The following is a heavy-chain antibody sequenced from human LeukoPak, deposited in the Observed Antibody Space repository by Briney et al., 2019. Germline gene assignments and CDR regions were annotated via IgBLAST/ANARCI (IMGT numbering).Heavy chain of an antibody. CDR3: AKDSQLWVLEPYYFDY. Sequence: GGSLRLSCAASGFTFSSYWMHWVRQVPGKGLVWVSRINPGGSSTAYADSVKGRFTISRDNAENTLYLQMNSLRAEDTAVYYCAKDSQLWVLEPYYFDYWGQGTLVTVSS. J-gene: IGHJ4*02. D-gene: IGHD5-18*01. CDR1: GFTFSSYW. V-gene: IGHV3-74*01. CDR2: INPGGSST.